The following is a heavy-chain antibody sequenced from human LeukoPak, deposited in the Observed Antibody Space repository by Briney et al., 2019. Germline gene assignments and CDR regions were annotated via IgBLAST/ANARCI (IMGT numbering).Heavy chain of an antibody. CDR1: GGSISSYY. Sequence: SETLSLTCTVSGGSISSYYWSWIRQPPGKGLEWIGYIYYSGSTNYNPSLKSRVTISVDTSKNQFSLKLSSVTAADTAVYYCARKNYDSSGYYEYYSDYWGQGTLVTVSS. D-gene: IGHD3-22*01. CDR2: IYYSGST. J-gene: IGHJ4*02. V-gene: IGHV4-59*01. CDR3: ARKNYDSSGYYEYYSDY.